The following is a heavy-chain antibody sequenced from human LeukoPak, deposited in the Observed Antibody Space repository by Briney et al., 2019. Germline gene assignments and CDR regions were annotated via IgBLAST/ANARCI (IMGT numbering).Heavy chain of an antibody. CDR3: ARVIGVIGAFDI. CDR1: GFTFSSYE. Sequence: GGSLRLSCAASGFTFSSYEMNWVRQAPGKGLEWVSYISSSGSTIYYADSVKVRFTISRDNAKNSLYLQMNSLRAEDTAVYYCARVIGVIGAFDIWGQGTMVTVSS. J-gene: IGHJ3*02. CDR2: ISSSGSTI. V-gene: IGHV3-48*03. D-gene: IGHD3-22*01.